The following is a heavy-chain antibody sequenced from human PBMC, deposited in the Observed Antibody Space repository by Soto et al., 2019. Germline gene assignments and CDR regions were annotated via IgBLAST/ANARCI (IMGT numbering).Heavy chain of an antibody. Sequence: WASVKISCKASGYTFTSYGISWVRQAPGQGLEWMGWISAYNGNTNYAQKLQGRVTMTTDTSTSTAYMELRSLRSDDTAVYYCARDGDCSSTSCYRGYYYYYGMDVWGQGTTVTVSS. V-gene: IGHV1-18*04. CDR3: ARDGDCSSTSCYRGYYYYYGMDV. CDR2: ISAYNGNT. J-gene: IGHJ6*02. CDR1: GYTFTSYG. D-gene: IGHD2-2*02.